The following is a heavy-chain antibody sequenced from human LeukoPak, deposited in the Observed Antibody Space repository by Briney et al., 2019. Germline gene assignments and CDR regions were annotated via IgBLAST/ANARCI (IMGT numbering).Heavy chain of an antibody. J-gene: IGHJ2*01. CDR3: ARERWHVVVPARPQGEWYFDL. Sequence: SQTLSLTCTVSGGSISSGDYYWSWIRQPPGKGLEWIGYIYYSGSSYYNPSLKSRVTLSVDTSKNQFSLKLSSVTAADTAVYYCARERWHVVVPARPQGEWYFDLWGRGTLVTVSS. V-gene: IGHV4-30-4*08. CDR1: GGSISSGDYY. CDR2: IYYSGSS. D-gene: IGHD2-2*01.